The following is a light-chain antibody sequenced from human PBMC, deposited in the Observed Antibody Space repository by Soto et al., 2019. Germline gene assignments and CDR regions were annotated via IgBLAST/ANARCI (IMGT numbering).Light chain of an antibody. V-gene: IGKV3-20*01. J-gene: IGKJ1*01. CDR2: GAS. CDR1: QSVSSSY. CDR3: HQYGSSPPT. Sequence: EIVLTQSPGTLSLSPGERGTLSCRASQSVSSSYLAWYQQKPGQAPRLLIYGASSRATGIPDRFSGSGSGTDFTLTISRLEPEDFAVYYCHQYGSSPPTFGQGTKVEIK.